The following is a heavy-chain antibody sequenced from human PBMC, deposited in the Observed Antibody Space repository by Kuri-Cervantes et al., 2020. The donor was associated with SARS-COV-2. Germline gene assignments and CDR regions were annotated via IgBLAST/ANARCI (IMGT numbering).Heavy chain of an antibody. Sequence: GGSLRLSCAASGFTFSSYAMSWVRQAPGKGLEWVSAISGSGGSTYYADSVKGQFTISRDNAKNSLYLQMNSLRAEDTAVYYCARDPRLADYFDYWGQGTLVTVSS. D-gene: IGHD6-19*01. CDR1: GFTFSSYA. J-gene: IGHJ4*02. CDR2: ISGSGGST. V-gene: IGHV3-23*01. CDR3: ARDPRLADYFDY.